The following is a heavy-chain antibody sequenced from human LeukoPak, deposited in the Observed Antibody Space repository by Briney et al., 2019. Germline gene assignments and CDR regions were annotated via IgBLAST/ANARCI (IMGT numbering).Heavy chain of an antibody. V-gene: IGHV1-2*02. CDR3: ARWGKYYYDSSGYYY. J-gene: IGHJ4*02. CDR2: IHPNSGGT. Sequence: AASVKVSCTASGYTFTGYYMHWVRQAPGQGFEWMGWIHPNSGGTKYAQRFQGRVTVTRDTSISTVYMELSRLRSDDTAVYYCARWGKYYYDSSGYYYWGQGTLVSASS. D-gene: IGHD3-22*01. CDR1: GYTFTGYY.